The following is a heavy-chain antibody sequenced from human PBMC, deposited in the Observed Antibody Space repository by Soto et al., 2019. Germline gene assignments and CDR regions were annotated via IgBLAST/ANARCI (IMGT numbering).Heavy chain of an antibody. CDR3: ARDGGAY. D-gene: IGHD3-16*01. Sequence: QVQLVESGGGVVQPGRSLRLSCAASGFTFSSYAMHWVLRAPGKGRERMAVMSYDGSNKYYADSVKGRFTISRDNSKNALYLEMNSLRPEDTALYYCARDGGAYWGQGTLVIVSS. CDR2: MSYDGSNK. CDR1: GFTFSSYA. V-gene: IGHV3-30-3*01. J-gene: IGHJ4*02.